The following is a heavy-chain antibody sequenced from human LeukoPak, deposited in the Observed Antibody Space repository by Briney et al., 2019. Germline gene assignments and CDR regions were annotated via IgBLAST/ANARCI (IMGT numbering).Heavy chain of an antibody. CDR3: ARPVGYCSSTSCPDWFDP. D-gene: IGHD2-2*01. J-gene: IGHJ5*02. CDR2: ISTYNGDT. V-gene: IGHV1-18*01. CDR1: GYTFTTYG. Sequence: ASVKVSCKASGYTFTTYGISWVRQAPGQGLEWMGWISTYNGDTNFAQKLQGRVTMTTDTSTSTAYMELRSLRSDDTAVYYCARPVGYCSSTSCPDWFDPWGQGTLVTVSS.